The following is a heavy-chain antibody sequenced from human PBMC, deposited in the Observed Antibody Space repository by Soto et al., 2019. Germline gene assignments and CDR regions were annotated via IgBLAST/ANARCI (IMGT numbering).Heavy chain of an antibody. D-gene: IGHD5-12*01. Sequence: QVQLVQSGAEVKKPGSSVKVSCKASGGTFSSYAISWVRQAPGQGLEWMGGIIPIFGTAEYAQKFQGGVTITADESTSTAYMQLSSRRYADTDVYYCAIPHILATIANDYYGMDVWGQGPPVT. CDR3: AIPHILATIANDYYGMDV. V-gene: IGHV1-69*12. J-gene: IGHJ6*02. CDR2: IIPIFGTA. CDR1: GGTFSSYA.